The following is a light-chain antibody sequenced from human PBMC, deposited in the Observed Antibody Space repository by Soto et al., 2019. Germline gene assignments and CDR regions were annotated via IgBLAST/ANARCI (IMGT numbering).Light chain of an antibody. V-gene: IGKV1-5*03. Sequence: DIQMTQSPSTLSASVGDRVTITCRASQGINSWLAWYQQKAGTAPKLLIYKTSTLDSGVPSRFSGSGSGTEFTLTITTLQPDDFATYYCQQYNTYRTFGQGTKVEIK. CDR2: KTS. CDR3: QQYNTYRT. CDR1: QGINSW. J-gene: IGKJ1*01.